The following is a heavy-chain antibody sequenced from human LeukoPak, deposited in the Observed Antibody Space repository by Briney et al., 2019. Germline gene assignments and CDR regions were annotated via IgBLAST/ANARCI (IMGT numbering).Heavy chain of an antibody. V-gene: IGHV4-30-2*01. CDR2: IYHSGST. CDR1: GGSISSGGYS. CDR3: ARESGSSSWSYFDY. J-gene: IGHJ4*02. Sequence: PSQTLSLTCAVSGGSISSGGYSWSWIRQPPGKGLEWIGYIYHSGSTYYNPSLKSRVTISVDRSKNQSSLKLGSVTAADTAVYYCARESGSSSWSYFDYWGRGTLVTVSS. D-gene: IGHD6-13*01.